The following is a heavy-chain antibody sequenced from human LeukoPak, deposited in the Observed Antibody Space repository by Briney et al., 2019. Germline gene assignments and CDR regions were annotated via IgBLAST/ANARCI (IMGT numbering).Heavy chain of an antibody. Sequence: KPSETLSLNCTVSGGSISSSSYYWGWIRQPPGKGLEWIGSIYYSGSTYYNPSLKSRVTISVDTSKNQFSLKLSSVTAADTAVYYCARGNGGEWLVIDYWGQGTLVTVSS. D-gene: IGHD6-19*01. CDR1: GGSISSSSYY. CDR2: IYYSGST. V-gene: IGHV4-39*01. CDR3: ARGNGGEWLVIDY. J-gene: IGHJ4*02.